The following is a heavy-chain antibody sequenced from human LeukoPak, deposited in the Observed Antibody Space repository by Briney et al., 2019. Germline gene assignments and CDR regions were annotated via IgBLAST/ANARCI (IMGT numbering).Heavy chain of an antibody. CDR3: ERGGGSGPPGYYYYDMDV. CDR1: GGSISSYY. V-gene: IGHV4-59*01. D-gene: IGHD6-19*01. CDR2: IYYSGST. J-gene: IGHJ6*03. Sequence: PSETLSLTCTVSGGSISSYYWSWIRQPPGKGLEWIGYIYYSGSTNYNSSLKSRVTISVDTSNNQFSLRLSSVTAADTAVYYCERGGGSGPPGYYYYDMDVWGKGTTVTVSS.